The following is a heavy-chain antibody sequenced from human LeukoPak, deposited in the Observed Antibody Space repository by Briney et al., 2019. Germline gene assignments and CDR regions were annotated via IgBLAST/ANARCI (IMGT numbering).Heavy chain of an antibody. V-gene: IGHV3-30*18. CDR1: GFTFSSYG. Sequence: GGSPRLSCAASGFTFSSYGMHWVRQAPGKGLEWVAVISYDGSNKYYADSVKGRFTISRDNSKNTLYLQMNSLRAEDTAVYYCAKLVGSTSNFDYWGQGTLVTVSS. CDR2: ISYDGSNK. J-gene: IGHJ4*02. D-gene: IGHD6-25*01. CDR3: AKLVGSTSNFDY.